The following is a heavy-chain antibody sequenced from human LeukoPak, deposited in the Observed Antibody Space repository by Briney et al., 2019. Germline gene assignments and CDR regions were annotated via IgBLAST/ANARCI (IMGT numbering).Heavy chain of an antibody. J-gene: IGHJ4*02. D-gene: IGHD6-25*01. CDR3: ARQQRDPYYFDY. V-gene: IGHV3-7*01. CDR2: IKTDGSEK. Sequence: PGGSLRLSCEGSGFTFSNYWMGWVRQAPGKGLQWVANIKTDGSEKYYVDSVKGRFTISRDNAKNSLYLQMNSLRAEDTAVYYCARQQRDPYYFDYWGQGTLVTVSS. CDR1: GFTFSNYW.